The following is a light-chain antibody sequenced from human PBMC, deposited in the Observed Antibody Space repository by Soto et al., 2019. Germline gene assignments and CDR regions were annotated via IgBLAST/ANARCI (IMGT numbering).Light chain of an antibody. CDR3: QQRSNWPRLT. J-gene: IGKJ4*01. CDR1: QSVSSY. Sequence: EIVLTQSPATLSLSPGERATLSCRASQSVSSYLAWYQQKPGQAPRLLIYDASNRATGIPARFSGSGSGTDFTLPISSLEPEDFEVYYCQQRSNWPRLTVGGGTKVEIK. V-gene: IGKV3-11*01. CDR2: DAS.